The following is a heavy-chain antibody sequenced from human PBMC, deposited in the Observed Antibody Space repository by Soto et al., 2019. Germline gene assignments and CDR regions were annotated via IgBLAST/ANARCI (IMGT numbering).Heavy chain of an antibody. J-gene: IGHJ4*02. CDR1: GGSISSYY. CDR2: IYYSGST. D-gene: IGHD6-19*01. V-gene: IGHV4-59*01. Sequence: NPSETLSLTCTVSGGSISSYYWSWIRQPPGKGLEWIGYIYYSGSTNYNPSLKSRVTISVDTSKNQFSLKLSSVTAADTAVYYCARKRNSGWYYYFDYWGQGTLVTVSS. CDR3: ARKRNSGWYYYFDY.